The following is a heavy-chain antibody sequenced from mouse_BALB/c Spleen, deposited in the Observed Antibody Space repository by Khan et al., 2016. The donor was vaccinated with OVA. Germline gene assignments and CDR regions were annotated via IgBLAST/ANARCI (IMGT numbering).Heavy chain of an antibody. CDR1: GYSITSGYA. V-gene: IGHV3-2*02. Sequence: EVQLQESGPGLVKPSQSLSLTCTVTGYSITSGYAWNWIRQFPGNKLEWMGYISYSGVTSYTPSFKSRISITRDRSKNQFSLQLTSVTTEDTATYYCARGNYYGYYFDYWGQGTTLTVSS. CDR3: ARGNYYGYYFDY. J-gene: IGHJ2*01. D-gene: IGHD1-1*01. CDR2: ISYSGVT.